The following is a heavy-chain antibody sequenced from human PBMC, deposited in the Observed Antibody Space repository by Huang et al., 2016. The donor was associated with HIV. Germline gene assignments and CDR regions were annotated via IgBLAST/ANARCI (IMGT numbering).Heavy chain of an antibody. CDR2: INAGSGKI. J-gene: IGHJ6*03. Sequence: QVQLVQSGAEVRKPGASVKVSCKASGYTFTNYVIHWVRQAPGQKLEWMGWINAGSGKIKYSQKFQGRVTLTGDTTASTAYMELSSLVSEDTAVYYCARDLRLYYMDVWGKGTTITVSS. V-gene: IGHV1-3*01. CDR3: ARDLRLYYMDV. CDR1: GYTFTNYV.